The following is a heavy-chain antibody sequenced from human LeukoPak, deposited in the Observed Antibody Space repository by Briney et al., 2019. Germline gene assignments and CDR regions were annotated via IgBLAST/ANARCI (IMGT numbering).Heavy chain of an antibody. D-gene: IGHD3-3*01. CDR1: GITLSRYD. CDR2: IGAAGDT. CDR3: TRGHGIWSGSRLANAFDI. V-gene: IGHV3-13*01. J-gene: IGHJ3*02. Sequence: PGGSLRLSCAASGITLSRYDMHWVRQTTGEGLEWISAIGAAGDTYYSDSVKGRFTISRENAKNFLYLQMNSLRAGDTAVYFCTRGHGIWSGSRLANAFDIWGQGTMATVSS.